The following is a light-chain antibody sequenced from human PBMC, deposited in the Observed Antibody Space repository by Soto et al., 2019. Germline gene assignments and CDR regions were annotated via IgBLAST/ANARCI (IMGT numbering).Light chain of an antibody. V-gene: IGLV2-23*01. CDR1: SSDVGSYNL. CDR3: CSYAGRV. J-gene: IGLJ3*02. Sequence: QSALTQPRSVSGSPGQSITISCTGTSSDVGSYNLVSWYQQHPGKAPKLMIYEGSKRPSGVSNRFSGSKSGNTASLTISGLQAEDEADYYCCSYAGRVFGGGTKVTVL. CDR2: EGS.